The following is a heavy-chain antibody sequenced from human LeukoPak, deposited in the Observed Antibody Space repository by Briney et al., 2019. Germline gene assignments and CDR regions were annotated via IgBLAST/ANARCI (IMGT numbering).Heavy chain of an antibody. J-gene: IGHJ5*02. CDR3: ARQEYYDRSGHKWLDP. V-gene: IGHV4-31*03. CDR2: IYYSGST. CDR1: GGSISSGGYY. Sequence: SETLSLTCTVSGGSISSGGYYWSWIRQHPGKGLEWIGYIYYSGSTYYNPSLKSRVTISVDTSKNQFSLKLSSVTAADTAVYYCARQEYYDRSGHKWLDPWGQGTLVTVSS. D-gene: IGHD3-22*01.